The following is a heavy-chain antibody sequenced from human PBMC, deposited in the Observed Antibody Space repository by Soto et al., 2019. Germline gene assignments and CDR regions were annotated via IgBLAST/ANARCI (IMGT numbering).Heavy chain of an antibody. CDR3: DKDPGRHCSAVGCLLNFPFET. Sequence: QVLLGESGGGVVQPGTSLRLSCAASGFTFRGYGMHWVRQAPGKGLEWVAVISYDGNNKYYGDSVKGRFTISRDNSKNTLYLPLNILSAEDTAVYYCDKDPGRHCSAVGCLLNFPFETWGQGTQVTVSS. V-gene: IGHV3-30*18. J-gene: IGHJ5*02. CDR1: GFTFRGYG. D-gene: IGHD2-15*01. CDR2: ISYDGNNK.